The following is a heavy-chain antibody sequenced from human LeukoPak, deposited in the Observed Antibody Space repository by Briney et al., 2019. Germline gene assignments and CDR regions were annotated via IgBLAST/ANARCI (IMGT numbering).Heavy chain of an antibody. J-gene: IGHJ4*02. V-gene: IGHV3-21*01. D-gene: IGHD4-23*01. CDR3: ARGVYSGHYLSRQDYFDY. CDR1: GFTFSRYS. CDR2: ISSSSSYI. Sequence: PGGSLRLSCAASGFTFSRYSMNWVRQAPGKGLEWVSSISSSSSYIYYADSVKGRFTISRDNAKNSLYLQMNSLRAEDTAVYYCARGVYSGHYLSRQDYFDYWGQGTLVTVSS.